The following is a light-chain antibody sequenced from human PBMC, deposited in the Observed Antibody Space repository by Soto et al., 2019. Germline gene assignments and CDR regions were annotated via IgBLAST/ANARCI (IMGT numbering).Light chain of an antibody. Sequence: QYVLTQPPSVSAAPGQKVTISCSGSNANIGESFVSWYQHLPGTAPKLLIYDSNKRPSGIPDRFSGSQSGTSATLAITGLRTGDEADYYCGTWDSGLNSGIFGGGTKLTVL. CDR2: DSN. V-gene: IGLV1-51*01. CDR1: NANIGESF. J-gene: IGLJ2*01. CDR3: GTWDSGLNSGI.